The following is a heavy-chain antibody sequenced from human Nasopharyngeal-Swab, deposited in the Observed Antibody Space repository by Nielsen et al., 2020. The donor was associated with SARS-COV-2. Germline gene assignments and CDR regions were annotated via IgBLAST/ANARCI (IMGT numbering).Heavy chain of an antibody. V-gene: IGHV3-23*01. CDR3: AKNPPFSDYFDY. CDR2: ISGSGGST. Sequence: WIRQPPGKGLEWVSAISGSGGSTYYADSVKGRFTISRDNSKNTPYLQMNSLRAEDTAVYYCAKNPPFSDYFDYWGQGTLVTVSS. J-gene: IGHJ4*02.